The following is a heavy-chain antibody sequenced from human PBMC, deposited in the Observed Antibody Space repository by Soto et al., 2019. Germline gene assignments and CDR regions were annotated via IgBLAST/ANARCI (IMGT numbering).Heavy chain of an antibody. CDR1: SGSISSSNW. V-gene: IGHV4-4*02. Sequence: SETLSLTCAVSSGSISSSNWWSWVRQPPGKGLEWIGEIYHSGSTNYNPSLKSRVTISVDKSKNQFSLKLSSVTTADTAVYYCARSGAAAGTPNFDYWGQGTLVTVSS. D-gene: IGHD6-13*01. CDR3: ARSGAAAGTPNFDY. CDR2: IYHSGST. J-gene: IGHJ4*02.